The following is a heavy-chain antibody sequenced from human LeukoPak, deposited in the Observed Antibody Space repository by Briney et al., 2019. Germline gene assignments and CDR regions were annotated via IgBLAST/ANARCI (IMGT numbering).Heavy chain of an antibody. CDR3: ARDNYYYYYMDV. CDR2: IYTSGST. J-gene: IGHJ6*03. CDR1: GGSISSGSYY. V-gene: IGHV4-61*02. Sequence: SETLSLTCTVSGGSISSGSYYWSWIRQPAGKGLEWIGRIYTSGSTNYNPSLKSRVTISVDTSKNQFSLKLSSVTAADTAVYYCARDNYYYYYMDVWGKGSTVTVSS.